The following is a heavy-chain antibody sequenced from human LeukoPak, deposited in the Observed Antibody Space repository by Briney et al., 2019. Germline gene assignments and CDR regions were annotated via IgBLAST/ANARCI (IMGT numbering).Heavy chain of an antibody. Sequence: SVKVSCKASGGTFSSYAISWVRQAPGQGLEWMGGIIPIFGTANYAQKFQGRVTITADKSTSTAYMELSSLRSEDTAVYYCAMYRSGQGGMDVWGQGTTVTVSS. J-gene: IGHJ6*02. CDR2: IIPIFGTA. CDR3: AMYRSGQGGMDV. CDR1: GGTFSSYA. V-gene: IGHV1-69*06. D-gene: IGHD6-19*01.